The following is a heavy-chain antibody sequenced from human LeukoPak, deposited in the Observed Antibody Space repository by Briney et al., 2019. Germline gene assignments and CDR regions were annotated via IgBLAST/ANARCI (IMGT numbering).Heavy chain of an antibody. CDR1: GFTFSSYS. D-gene: IGHD2-21*02. CDR2: ISGSSTTI. V-gene: IGHV3-48*01. CDR3: AKGDTS. J-gene: IGHJ5*02. Sequence: GGSLRLSCAASGFTFSSYSMNWVRQAPGKGLEWVSYISGSSTTIYYADSMKGRFTISRDNAKNSLYLQMNSLRAEDTAVYYCAKGDTSWGQGTLVTVSS.